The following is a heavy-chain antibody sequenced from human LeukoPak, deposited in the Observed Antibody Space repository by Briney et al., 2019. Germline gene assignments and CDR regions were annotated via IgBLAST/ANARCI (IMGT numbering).Heavy chain of an antibody. V-gene: IGHV3-21*01. CDR1: GFTFSSYS. J-gene: IGHJ6*02. D-gene: IGHD3-3*01. CDR2: ISSSSSYI. CDR3: ARALLYDFWSGFYYYYYGMDV. Sequence: GGSLRLSCAASGFTFSSYSMNWVRQAPGKGLEWVSSISSSSSYIYYADSVKGRSTISRDNAKNSLYLQMNSLRAEDTAVYYCARALLYDFWSGFYYYYYGMDVWGLGTTVTVSS.